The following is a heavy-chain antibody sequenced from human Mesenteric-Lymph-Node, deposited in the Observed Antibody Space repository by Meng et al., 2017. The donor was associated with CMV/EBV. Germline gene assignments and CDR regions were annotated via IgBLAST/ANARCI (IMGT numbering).Heavy chain of an antibody. D-gene: IGHD6-13*01. V-gene: IGHV4-61*01. J-gene: IGHJ6*02. CDR3: ARDRAAAGSGYGMDV. Sequence: SETLSLTCTVSGGSVSSGTYYWSWIRQPPGKGLEWIGYIYYSGFTNYNPSLKSRVTMSVDTSKNQFSLKLSSVTAADTAVYYCARDRAAAGSGYGMDVWGQGTTVTVSS. CDR2: IYYSGFT. CDR1: GGSVSSGTYY.